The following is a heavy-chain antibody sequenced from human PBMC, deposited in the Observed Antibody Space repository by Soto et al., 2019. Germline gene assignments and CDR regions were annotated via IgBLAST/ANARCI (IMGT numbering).Heavy chain of an antibody. CDR3: AKDLGYCSSTRCYATTFDY. CDR2: ISGSGGST. Sequence: GGSLRLSCAASGFTFSSYAMSWVRQAPGKGLEWVSAISGSGGSTYYADSVKGRFTISRDNSKNTLYLQMNSLRAEDTAVYYCAKDLGYCSSTRCYATTFDYWGQGTLVTVSS. V-gene: IGHV3-23*01. D-gene: IGHD2-2*01. CDR1: GFTFSSYA. J-gene: IGHJ4*02.